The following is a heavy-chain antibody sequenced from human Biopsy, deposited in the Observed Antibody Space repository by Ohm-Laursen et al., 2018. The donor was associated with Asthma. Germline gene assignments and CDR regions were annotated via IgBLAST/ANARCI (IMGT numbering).Heavy chain of an antibody. CDR1: GFTFSSYC. J-gene: IGHJ6*02. D-gene: IGHD2-2*01. CDR2: IKKDGSEK. Sequence: SLRLSCAASGFTFSSYCMSWVRQAPGKGLEWVANIKKDGSEKYYVDSVKGRFTISRDNAKNSLYLHMNSLRAEDTAVYYCARGGYCTSPTCPWGRCATDVWGQGTTVTVSS. CDR3: ARGGYCTSPTCPWGRCATDV. V-gene: IGHV3-7*01.